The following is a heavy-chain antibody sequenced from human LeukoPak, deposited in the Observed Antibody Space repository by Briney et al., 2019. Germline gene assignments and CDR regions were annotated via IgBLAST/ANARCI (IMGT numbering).Heavy chain of an antibody. V-gene: IGHV4-39*02. D-gene: IGHD3-3*01. CDR2: ISSSGNT. Sequence: SEALSLTCIVSGGSTSGGNYYWGWIRRPPGKGLEWIGGISSSGNTYYNPSLKSRITISVDTSKNHFSLKLSSVTAADTAVYYCARLGAGPTYYDFWSGYSSFYFDYWGQGTLVTVSS. J-gene: IGHJ4*02. CDR1: GGSTSGGNYY. CDR3: ARLGAGPTYYDFWSGYSSFYFDY.